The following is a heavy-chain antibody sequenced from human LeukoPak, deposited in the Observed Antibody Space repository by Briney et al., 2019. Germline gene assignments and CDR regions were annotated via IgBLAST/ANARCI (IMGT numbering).Heavy chain of an antibody. CDR2: ISGSGGST. J-gene: IGHJ3*02. CDR3: AKVVHYYGSGSYDAFDI. CDR1: GFTFSSYA. V-gene: IGHV3-23*01. D-gene: IGHD3-10*01. Sequence: GGSLRLSCAASGFTFSSYAMSWVRQAPGKGLEWVSAISGSGGSTYYADSVKGRFTLSRDNSKNTLYLQMNSLRAEDTAVYYCAKVVHYYGSGSYDAFDIWGQGTMVTVSS.